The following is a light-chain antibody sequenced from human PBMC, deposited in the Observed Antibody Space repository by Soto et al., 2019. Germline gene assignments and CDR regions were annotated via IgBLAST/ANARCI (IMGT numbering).Light chain of an antibody. CDR3: NSYTSSSTYVFGTYV. CDR1: SSDIGDYNY. CDR2: EVS. V-gene: IGLV2-14*01. J-gene: IGLJ1*01. Sequence: QSVLTQPASVSGSPGQSITISCTGTSSDIGDYNYVSWYQQHPGKAPKLMIYEVSHRPSGVSNRFSGSKSGNTASLTISGLQAEDEADYYCNSYTSSSTYVFGTYVFGTGTKVTGL.